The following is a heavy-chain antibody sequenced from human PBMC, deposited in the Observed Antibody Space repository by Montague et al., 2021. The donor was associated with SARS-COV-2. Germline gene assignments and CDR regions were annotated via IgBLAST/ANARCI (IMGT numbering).Heavy chain of an antibody. V-gene: IGHV3-9*01. CDR3: AKAQSLSVTLRYFDS. J-gene: IGHJ4*02. CDR1: GFTFDDYA. D-gene: IGHD4-11*01. CDR2: INWNSGTI. Sequence: SLRLSCAASGFTFDDYATHWVRQAPGRGLEWVSGINWNSGTIYYADSVKGRFTIFRDNAKNSLSLQMDSLRAEDTALYYCAKAQSLSVTLRYFDSWGQGTLVTVSS.